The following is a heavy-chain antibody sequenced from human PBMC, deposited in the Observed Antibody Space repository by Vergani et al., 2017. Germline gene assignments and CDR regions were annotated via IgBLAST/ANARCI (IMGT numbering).Heavy chain of an antibody. D-gene: IGHD6-19*01. CDR3: TRHGRSGWAGYFQH. J-gene: IGHJ1*01. V-gene: IGHV4-39*01. Sequence: QLQLPESGPGLVKPSETLSLTCTVSGVSIGSNSYYWGWIRQPPGKGLEWIGTIYYTGTTYHNEAHKSRLTISVDTSKNQFSLNLTSVTAADTAVYYCTRHGRSGWAGYFQHWGQGTLVTASS. CDR1: GVSIGSNSYY. CDR2: IYYTGTT.